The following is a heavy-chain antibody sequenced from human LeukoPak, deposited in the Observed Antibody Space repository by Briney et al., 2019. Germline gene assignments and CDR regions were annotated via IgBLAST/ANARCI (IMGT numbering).Heavy chain of an antibody. J-gene: IGHJ4*02. D-gene: IGHD1-1*01. CDR2: ISSNGGST. Sequence: PGGSMRLSCSASGLTFSNYVMHWGRQAPGKGLQYVSAISSNGGSTYYADSVKGRFTISRDNSKSTLFLQMSSLRAEDSAVYFCVKTTSLSGLLPPYDYWGQGTLVTVSS. V-gene: IGHV3-64D*06. CDR3: VKTTSLSGLLPPYDY. CDR1: GLTFSNYV.